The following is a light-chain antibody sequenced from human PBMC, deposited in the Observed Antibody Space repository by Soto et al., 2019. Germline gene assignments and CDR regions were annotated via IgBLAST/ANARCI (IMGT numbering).Light chain of an antibody. Sequence: DIQMTQSPSSLSASVGDRVTITCQASQDISNYLNWYLQKPGKAPKLLIYDASNLETGVPSRFSGSGSGTDFTFTISSLQPEDIATYYCQQYDNLPITFGQGIRLEIK. CDR1: QDISNY. V-gene: IGKV1-33*01. CDR2: DAS. CDR3: QQYDNLPIT. J-gene: IGKJ5*01.